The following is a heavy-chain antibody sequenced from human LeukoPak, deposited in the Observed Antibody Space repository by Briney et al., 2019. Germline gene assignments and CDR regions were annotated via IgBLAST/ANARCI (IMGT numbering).Heavy chain of an antibody. D-gene: IGHD6-19*01. J-gene: IGHJ4*02. Sequence: GGSLRLSCAASGFTFSSYAMSWVRQAPGKGLEWVSVIYSGGSTYYADSVKGRFTISRDNSKNMLYLQMNSLRAEDTAVYYCARDVAVAGPTDYWGQGTLVTVSS. CDR3: ARDVAVAGPTDY. CDR2: IYSGGST. CDR1: GFTFSSYA. V-gene: IGHV3-66*01.